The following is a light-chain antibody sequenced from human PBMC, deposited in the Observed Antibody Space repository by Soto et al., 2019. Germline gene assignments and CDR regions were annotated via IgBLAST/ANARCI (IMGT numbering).Light chain of an antibody. Sequence: EIVLTQSPGTLSLSPGERATLSCRASQSVSSTYLGWYQQIPGQAPRLLISGASNRATGIPDRFSGSGSGTDFTLTISRLAPEDFAVYYCQQFGTIPFTFGPGTKVDV. J-gene: IGKJ3*01. V-gene: IGKV3-20*01. CDR3: QQFGTIPFT. CDR1: QSVSSTY. CDR2: GAS.